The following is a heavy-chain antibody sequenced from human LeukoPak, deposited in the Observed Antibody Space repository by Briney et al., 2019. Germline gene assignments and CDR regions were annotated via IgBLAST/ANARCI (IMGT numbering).Heavy chain of an antibody. CDR1: GFTFDDYG. CDR3: ARVDSSSSSDY. D-gene: IGHD6-6*01. CDR2: INWNGGST. J-gene: IGHJ4*02. Sequence: GGSLRLSCVASGFTFDDYGMSWVRHAPGKGLEWVSGINWNGGSTGYADSVKGRFTISRDNAKNSLYPQMNSLRAEDTALYYCARVDSSSSSDYWGQGTLVTVSS. V-gene: IGHV3-20*04.